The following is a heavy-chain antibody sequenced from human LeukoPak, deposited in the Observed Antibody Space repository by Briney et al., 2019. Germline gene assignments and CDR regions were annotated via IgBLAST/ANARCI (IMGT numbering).Heavy chain of an antibody. CDR1: GYSISGGYW. CDR2: VHHSGST. J-gene: IGHJ4*02. V-gene: IGHV4-38-2*02. Sequence: SETLSLTCTVSGYSISGGYWWGWIRQSPGMVLEWIGIVHHSGSTYYNPSFKSRVTISVDTSKNQFSLKLSSVTAADTAVYYCARVRPGIAATGTWAAPVWGQGTLVTVSS. CDR3: ARVRPGIAATGTWAAPV. D-gene: IGHD6-13*01.